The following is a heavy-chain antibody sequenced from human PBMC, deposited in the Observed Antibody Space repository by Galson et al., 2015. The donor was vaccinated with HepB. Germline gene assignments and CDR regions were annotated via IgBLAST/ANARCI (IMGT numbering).Heavy chain of an antibody. CDR1: GFTVSSNY. Sequence: SLRLSCAASGFTVSSNYMSWVRQAPGKGLEWVSVIYSGGSTYYADSVKGRFTISRDNSKNTLYLQMNSLRAEDTAVYYCASHLRPQWLVPGAFDIWGQGTMVTVSS. V-gene: IGHV3-66*04. CDR2: IYSGGST. D-gene: IGHD6-19*01. CDR3: ASHLRPQWLVPGAFDI. J-gene: IGHJ3*02.